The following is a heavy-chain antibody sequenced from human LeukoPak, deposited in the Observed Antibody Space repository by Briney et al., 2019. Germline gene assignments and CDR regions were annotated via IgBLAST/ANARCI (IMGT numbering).Heavy chain of an antibody. CDR1: GGSISSNY. CDR2: IHYSGRT. Sequence: SETLSLTCTVSGGSISSNYWSWVRQPPGKGLEWIGYIHYSGRTNYNPSLKSRVTISVDTSKNQFPLKLSSVTAADTAVYYCATEVAPSDHYYYYGMDVWGQGTTVTVSS. D-gene: IGHD5-12*01. CDR3: ATEVAPSDHYYYYGMDV. V-gene: IGHV4-59*01. J-gene: IGHJ6*02.